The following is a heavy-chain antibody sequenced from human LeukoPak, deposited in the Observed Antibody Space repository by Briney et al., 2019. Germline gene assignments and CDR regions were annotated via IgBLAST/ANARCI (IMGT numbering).Heavy chain of an antibody. J-gene: IGHJ5*02. Sequence: GGPLRLSCAASGFTFSSYWMSWVRQAPGKGLEWVANMKGDGSEKHYVDSMKGRFTISRDNAKNSLYLQMNSLTAEDTAVYYCARQVQYRSGYFPPDPWGQGTLVTVSS. CDR1: GFTFSSYW. D-gene: IGHD6-19*01. V-gene: IGHV3-7*01. CDR3: ARQVQYRSGYFPPDP. CDR2: MKGDGSEK.